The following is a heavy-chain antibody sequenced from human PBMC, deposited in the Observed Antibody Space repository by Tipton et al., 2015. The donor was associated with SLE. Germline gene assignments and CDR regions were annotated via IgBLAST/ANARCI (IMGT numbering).Heavy chain of an antibody. D-gene: IGHD3-22*01. CDR2: INHSGST. CDR3: ARASPPYDSSGYPYYFDY. CDR1: GGSISSYY. V-gene: IGHV4-34*01. J-gene: IGHJ4*02. Sequence: TLSLTCTVSGGSISSYYRSWIRQPPGKGLEWIGEINHSGSTNYNPSLKSRVTISVDTSKNQFSLKLSSVTAADTAVYYCARASPPYDSSGYPYYFDYWGQGTLVTVSS.